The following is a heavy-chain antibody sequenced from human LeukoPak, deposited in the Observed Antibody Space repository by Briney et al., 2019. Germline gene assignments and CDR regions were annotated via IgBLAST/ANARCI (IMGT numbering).Heavy chain of an antibody. CDR3: ARFYGDDYDILTGYYMPQYFDY. CDR2: IYYSGRT. D-gene: IGHD3-9*01. J-gene: IGHJ4*02. CDR1: GGSISSYY. V-gene: IGHV4-59*08. Sequence: PSETLSLTCTVSGGSISSYYWSWIRQPPGKGLEWIGYIYYSGRTNYNPSLKSRVTISVDTSKNHYPLKLSSVTAADTALYHCARFYGDDYDILTGYYMPQYFDYWGQGTLVTVSS.